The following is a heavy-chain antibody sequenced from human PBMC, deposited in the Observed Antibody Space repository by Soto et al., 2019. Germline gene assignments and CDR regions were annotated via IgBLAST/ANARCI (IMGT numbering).Heavy chain of an antibody. J-gene: IGHJ4*02. D-gene: IGHD2-8*01. V-gene: IGHV3-66*01. CDR1: GFTVSSNY. CDR2: IYSGGST. CDR3: ARDGLGYCTNGVCQPVDY. Sequence: EVQLVESGGGLVQPGGSLRLSCAASGFTVSSNYMSWVRQAPGKGLEWVSVIYSGGSTYYADSVKGRFTISRDNSKTTRYLQRNCGRAEDTAVYYCARDGLGYCTNGVCQPVDYWGQGTLVTVSS.